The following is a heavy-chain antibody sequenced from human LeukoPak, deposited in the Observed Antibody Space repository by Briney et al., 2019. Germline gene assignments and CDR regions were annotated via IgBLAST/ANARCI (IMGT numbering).Heavy chain of an antibody. Sequence: SETLSLTCAVSGGSISSSNWWSWVRQPPGKGLEWIGEIYHSGSTNYNPSLKSRVTISVDTSKNQFSLKVSSVTAADTAVYYCAGHEWQQLVKFDYWGQGALVTVSS. CDR2: IYHSGST. CDR1: GGSISSSNW. V-gene: IGHV4-4*02. D-gene: IGHD6-13*01. J-gene: IGHJ4*02. CDR3: AGHEWQQLVKFDY.